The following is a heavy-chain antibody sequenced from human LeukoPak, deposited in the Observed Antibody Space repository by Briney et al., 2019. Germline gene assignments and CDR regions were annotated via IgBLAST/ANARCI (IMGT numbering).Heavy chain of an antibody. CDR2: IHYSGST. J-gene: IGHJ4*02. CDR3: ARRYSSSWWYFAN. D-gene: IGHD6-13*01. Sequence: PSETLSLTCTVSGGSISSSSYYWGWIRQPPGKGLEWIGSIHYSGSTYYNPSLKSRVTISVDTSKSQFSLKLSSVTAADTAVYYCARRYSSSWWYFANWGQGTLVTVSS. CDR1: GGSISSSSYY. V-gene: IGHV4-39*01.